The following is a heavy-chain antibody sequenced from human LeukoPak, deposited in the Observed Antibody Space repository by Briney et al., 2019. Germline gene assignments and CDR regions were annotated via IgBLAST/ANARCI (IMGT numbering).Heavy chain of an antibody. Sequence: GGSLRLSCAASGFTFSNFEFNWVRQAPGKGVEWLSYISSSGSTISYADSVRGRFTFSRDNAKNSVFLLMNNLRAEDTAVYYCARGRYSGYDNWGQGTLVTVSS. CDR3: ARGRYSGYDN. D-gene: IGHD5-12*01. V-gene: IGHV3-48*03. CDR1: GFTFSNFE. CDR2: ISSSGSTI. J-gene: IGHJ4*02.